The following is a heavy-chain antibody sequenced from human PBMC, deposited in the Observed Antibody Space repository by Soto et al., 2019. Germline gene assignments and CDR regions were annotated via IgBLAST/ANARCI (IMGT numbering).Heavy chain of an antibody. CDR3: ARGDSTLGNWFDP. CDR1: GGTFSSYA. CDR2: IIPIFGTA. Sequence: SVKVSCKASGGTFSSYAISWVRQAPGQGLEWMGGIIPIFGTANYAQKFQGRVTITADESTSTAYMELSSLRSEDTAVYYCARGDSTLGNWFDPWGQGTLVTVSS. J-gene: IGHJ5*02. V-gene: IGHV1-69*13. D-gene: IGHD3-22*01.